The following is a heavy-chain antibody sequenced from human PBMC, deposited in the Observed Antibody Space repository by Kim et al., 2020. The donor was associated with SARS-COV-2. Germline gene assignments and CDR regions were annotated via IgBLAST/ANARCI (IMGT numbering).Heavy chain of an antibody. CDR2: ISGSGGST. CDR3: AKDGIGWFGELYPVDY. Sequence: GGSLRLSCAASGFTFSSYAMSWVRQAPGKGLEWVSAISGSGGSTYYADSVKGRFTISRDNSKNTLYLQMNSLRAEDTAVYYCAKDGIGWFGELYPVDYWGQGTLVTVSS. V-gene: IGHV3-23*01. CDR1: GFTFSSYA. J-gene: IGHJ4*02. D-gene: IGHD3-10*01.